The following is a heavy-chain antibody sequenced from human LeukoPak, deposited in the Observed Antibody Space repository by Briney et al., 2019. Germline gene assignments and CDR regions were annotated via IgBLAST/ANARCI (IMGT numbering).Heavy chain of an antibody. Sequence: ASVKDSCKASGYTFTRYGISWVRQPPGQGVEWMGWINPNSGGTNYAQKFQGRVSMTRDTSISTAYMELSRLRSDDTAVYYCARVWGALPELGYCSSTSCLPFDAFDIWGQGTMVTVSS. CDR1: GYTFTRYG. D-gene: IGHD2-2*01. J-gene: IGHJ3*02. CDR3: ARVWGALPELGYCSSTSCLPFDAFDI. CDR2: INPNSGGT. V-gene: IGHV1-2*02.